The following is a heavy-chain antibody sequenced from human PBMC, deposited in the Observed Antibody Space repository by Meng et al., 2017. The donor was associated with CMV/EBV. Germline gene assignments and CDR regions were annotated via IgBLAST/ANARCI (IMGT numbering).Heavy chain of an antibody. CDR3: ARGTTVGATYAVDY. D-gene: IGHD1-26*01. V-gene: IGHV4-31*02. CDR2: IYYSGST. Sequence: SGGSISSGGYCWSWIRQHPGKGLEWIGYIYYSGSTYYNPSLKSRVTISVDTSKNQFSLKLSSVTAADTAVYYCARGTTVGATYAVDYWGQGTLVTVSS. CDR1: GGSISSGGYC. J-gene: IGHJ4*02.